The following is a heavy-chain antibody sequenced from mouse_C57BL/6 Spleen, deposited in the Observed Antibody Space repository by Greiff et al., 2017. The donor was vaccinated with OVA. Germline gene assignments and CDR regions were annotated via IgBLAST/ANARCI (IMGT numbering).Heavy chain of an antibody. CDR1: GFNIKDDY. CDR3: TTDYALAY. V-gene: IGHV14-4*01. D-gene: IGHD1-1*02. CDR2: IDPENGDT. J-gene: IGHJ3*01. Sequence: EVQLQQSGAELVRPGASVKLSCTASGFNIKDDYMHWVKQRPEQGLEWIGWIDPENGDTEYASKFQGKATITADTSSNTAYLRLSSLTSEDTAVYYFTTDYALAYWGQGTLVTVSA.